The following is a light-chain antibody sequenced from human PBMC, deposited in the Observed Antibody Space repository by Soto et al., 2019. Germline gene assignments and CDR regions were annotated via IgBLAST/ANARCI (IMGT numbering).Light chain of an antibody. CDR3: KQYGSSPPWT. J-gene: IGKJ1*01. CDR2: GAS. V-gene: IGKV3-20*01. CDR1: QSVSSSY. Sequence: EIVLTQSPGTLSLSPGERATLSCRASQSVSSSYLACYQQKPGQAPRLLIYGASSRATGIPDRFSGSGSGTDFTLIISRLEAEDFAVYYCKQYGSSPPWTFGQGTKVEIK.